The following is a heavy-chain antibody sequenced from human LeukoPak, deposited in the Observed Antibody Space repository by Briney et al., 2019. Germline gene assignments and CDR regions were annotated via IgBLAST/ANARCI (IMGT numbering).Heavy chain of an antibody. V-gene: IGHV3-21*01. CDR1: GFTFSSYS. CDR2: ISSSSSYI. D-gene: IGHD1-26*01. J-gene: IGHJ4*02. CDR3: ARGYSGSYRIDY. Sequence: GGSLRLSCAASGFTFSSYSMNWVRQAPGKGLEWVSSISSSSSYIYYADSVKGRFTISRDNAKNSLYLQMNSLRAEDTAVYYCARGYSGSYRIDYWGQGTLVTVSS.